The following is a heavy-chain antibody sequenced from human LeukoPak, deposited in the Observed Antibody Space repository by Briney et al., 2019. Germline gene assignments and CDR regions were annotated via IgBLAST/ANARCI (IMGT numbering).Heavy chain of an antibody. V-gene: IGHV3-23*01. Sequence: PGGSLRLSCAASGFTFSSYAMSWVRQAPGKGLEWVSAIGRSGGTTSYADSVKGRFTISRDNSKNTLYLQMNSLRGEDTAVYYCAKAEHCSSTSCFGFDIWGQGTMVTVSS. D-gene: IGHD2-2*01. J-gene: IGHJ3*02. CDR1: GFTFSSYA. CDR2: IGRSGGTT. CDR3: AKAEHCSSTSCFGFDI.